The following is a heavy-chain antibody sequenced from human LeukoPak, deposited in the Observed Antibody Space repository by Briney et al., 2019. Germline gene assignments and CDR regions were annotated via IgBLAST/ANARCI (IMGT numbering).Heavy chain of an antibody. CDR3: ASIDCSSNSCYPYYYYYYIDV. V-gene: IGHV1-69*05. CDR1: GGTFSSYA. D-gene: IGHD2-2*01. J-gene: IGHJ6*03. Sequence: ASVKVSCTASGGTFSSYAIRWVRQAPGQGLEWMGGIIPIFGTANYAQNFQVRVTITTDESKSTAYMELSSLRSEDTAVYYCASIDCSSNSCYPYYYYYYIDVWGKGTTVTVYS. CDR2: IIPIFGTA.